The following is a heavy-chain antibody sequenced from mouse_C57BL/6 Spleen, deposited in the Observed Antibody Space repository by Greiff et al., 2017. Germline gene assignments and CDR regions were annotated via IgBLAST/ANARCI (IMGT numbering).Heavy chain of an antibody. CDR1: GYTFTSYW. CDR2: INPSNGGT. Sequence: VKLMESGTELVQPGASVKLSCKASGYTFTSYWMHWVKQRPGQGLEWIGNINPSNGGTNYNEKFKSKATLTVDKSSSTAYMQLSSLTSEDSAVYYCARGIYYGSSLDYWGQGTTLTVSS. CDR3: ARGIYYGSSLDY. J-gene: IGHJ2*01. D-gene: IGHD1-1*01. V-gene: IGHV1-53*01.